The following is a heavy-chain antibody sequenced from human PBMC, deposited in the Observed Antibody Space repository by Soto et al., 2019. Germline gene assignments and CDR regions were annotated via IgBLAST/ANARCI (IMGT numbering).Heavy chain of an antibody. CDR3: ARASPDNAFDI. Sequence: PGGSLRLSCAASGFTLSNYWMSWVRQAPGKGLEWVANIKHDGREKYYVDSVKGRFTISRDNAKNSLYLQMNSLRAEDTAVYYCARASPDNAFDIWGQGTKVTVSS. CDR1: GFTLSNYW. V-gene: IGHV3-7*01. D-gene: IGHD3-9*01. CDR2: IKHDGREK. J-gene: IGHJ3*02.